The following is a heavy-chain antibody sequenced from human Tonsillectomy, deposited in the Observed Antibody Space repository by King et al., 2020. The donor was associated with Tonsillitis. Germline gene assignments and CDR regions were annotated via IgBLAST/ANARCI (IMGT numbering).Heavy chain of an antibody. CDR1: GYTFTGYY. CDR3: ARLAINPVQYYYYAMDV. Sequence: QLVQSGAEVKKPGASVKVSCKASGYTFTGYYMHWVRQAPGQGLEWMGWINPNSGGTNYAQKFQGRVTMTRDTSISTAYMELSSLRSDDTAVYYCARLAINPVQYYYYAMDVWGQGTTVTVSS. V-gene: IGHV1-2*02. D-gene: IGHD1-1*01. CDR2: INPNSGGT. J-gene: IGHJ6*02.